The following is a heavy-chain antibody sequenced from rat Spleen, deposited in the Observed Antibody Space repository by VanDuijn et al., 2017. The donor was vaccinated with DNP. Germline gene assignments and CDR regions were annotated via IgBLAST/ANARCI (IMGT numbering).Heavy chain of an antibody. CDR2: ILYDDSRT. Sequence: EVQLVESGGGLVQPGRSLKVSCGASGFNFSDHNMAWVRQAPKKGLEWVATILYDDSRTYYRDSVKGRFTISRDNAKSTLYLQMDRLRSEDTATYYCATRVGNYGYPFAYWGQGTLVTVSS. J-gene: IGHJ3*01. CDR1: GFNFSDHN. D-gene: IGHD1-7*01. CDR3: ATRVGNYGYPFAY. V-gene: IGHV5S10*01.